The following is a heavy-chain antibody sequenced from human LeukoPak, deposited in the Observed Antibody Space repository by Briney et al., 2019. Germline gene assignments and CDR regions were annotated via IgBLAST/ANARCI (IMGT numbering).Heavy chain of an antibody. CDR1: GFTFSSYG. CDR2: ISGSGGST. Sequence: PGGTLRLSCAASGFTFSSYGMSWVRQAPGKGLEWVSAISGSGGSTYYADSVKGRFTISRDNSKNTLYLQMNSLRAEDTAVYYCARDLGEYYDSSGYSDYWGQGTLVTVSS. V-gene: IGHV3-23*01. J-gene: IGHJ4*02. D-gene: IGHD3-22*01. CDR3: ARDLGEYYDSSGYSDY.